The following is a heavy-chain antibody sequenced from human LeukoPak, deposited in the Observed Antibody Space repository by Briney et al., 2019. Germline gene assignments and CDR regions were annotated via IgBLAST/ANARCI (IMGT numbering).Heavy chain of an antibody. CDR1: GFTFSSYS. CDR2: ISSSSSYI. V-gene: IGHV3-21*01. D-gene: IGHD4-17*01. CDR3: ARDLGTTVTTINY. Sequence: GGSLRLSCAASGFTFSSYSMSWVRQAPGKVLEWVSSISSSSSYIYYADSVKGRFTTSRDNAKNSLYLQMNSLRAEDTAVYYCARDLGTTVTTINYWGQGTLVTVSS. J-gene: IGHJ4*02.